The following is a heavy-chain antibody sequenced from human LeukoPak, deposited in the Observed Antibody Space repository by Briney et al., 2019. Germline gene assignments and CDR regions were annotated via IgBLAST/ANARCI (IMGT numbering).Heavy chain of an antibody. CDR2: INDYTGDS. CDR3: ARGRIAKIVVVRGFSYGMEV. Sequence: SETLSRTYTAFGGSFTDYFCTWIRHPPRKGLEWRGEINDYTGDSKYNPSLNSRSSTSLEESNNHLSLQLRSVTAEGTAVYYCARGRIAKIVVVRGFSYGMEVWGQGTTVTVCS. V-gene: IGHV4-34*01. J-gene: IGHJ6*01. CDR1: GGSFTDYF. D-gene: IGHD3-22*01.